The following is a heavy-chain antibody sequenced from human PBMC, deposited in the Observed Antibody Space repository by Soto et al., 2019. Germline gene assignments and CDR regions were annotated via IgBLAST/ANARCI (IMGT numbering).Heavy chain of an antibody. J-gene: IGHJ2*01. CDR3: AKDASSGITSFDS. D-gene: IGHD3-3*01. Sequence: EVQLLESGGGLVQPGGSLSLSCEAPGFTFSSYAMSWVRQAPGKGLEWVSVVSGSAGSTYYADSVKGRFTISRDNSKNTLYLQMNSLRAEDTAVYYCAKDASSGITSFDSWGRGTVVTVSS. V-gene: IGHV3-23*01. CDR2: VSGSAGST. CDR1: GFTFSSYA.